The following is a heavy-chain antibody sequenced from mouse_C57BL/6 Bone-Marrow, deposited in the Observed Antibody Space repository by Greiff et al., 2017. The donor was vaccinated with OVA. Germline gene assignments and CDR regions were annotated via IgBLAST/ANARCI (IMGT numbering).Heavy chain of an antibody. J-gene: IGHJ3*01. Sequence: QVQLKQPGAELVMPGASVKLSCKASGYTFTSYWMHWVKQRPGQGLEWIGEIDPSDSYTNYNQKFKGKSTLTVDKSSSTAYMQLSSLTSEDSAVYYCARDGYYEAWFAYWGQGTLVTVSA. D-gene: IGHD2-3*01. CDR3: ARDGYYEAWFAY. CDR1: GYTFTSYW. CDR2: IDPSDSYT. V-gene: IGHV1-69*01.